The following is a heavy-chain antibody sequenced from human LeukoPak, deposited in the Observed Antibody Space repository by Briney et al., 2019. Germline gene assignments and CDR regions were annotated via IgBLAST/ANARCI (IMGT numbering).Heavy chain of an antibody. J-gene: IGHJ4*02. D-gene: IGHD6-19*01. CDR1: GGSISSGGYS. CDR3: ATGYSNGWTSDFDY. CDR2: IYQSGST. V-gene: IGHV4-39*07. Sequence: SETLSLTCAVSGGSISSGGYSWSWIRQPPGKGLEWIGTIYQSGSTFYNPSVKSRVTISKDTSKNQFSLKLSSVTAADTAVYYCATGYSNGWTSDFDYWGQGILVTVSS.